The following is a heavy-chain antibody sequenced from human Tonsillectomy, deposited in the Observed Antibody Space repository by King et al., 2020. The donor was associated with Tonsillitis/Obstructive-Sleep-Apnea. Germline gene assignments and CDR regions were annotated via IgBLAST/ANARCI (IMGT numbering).Heavy chain of an antibody. CDR1: GGSFSGYY. V-gene: IGHV4-34*01. D-gene: IGHD1-1*01. J-gene: IGHJ4*02. Sequence: VQLQQWGAGLLKPSETLSLTCAVYGGSFSGYYWSWIRQPPGKGLEWIGEINHSGSTNYNPSLKSRVTISVDTSKNQFSLKLSSVTAADTAVYYCARGSPGTELDYWGQGTLVTVSS. CDR2: INHSGST. CDR3: ARGSPGTELDY.